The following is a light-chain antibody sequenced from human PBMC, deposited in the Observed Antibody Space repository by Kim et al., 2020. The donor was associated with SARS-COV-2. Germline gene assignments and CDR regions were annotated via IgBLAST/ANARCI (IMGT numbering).Light chain of an antibody. CDR1: QSVSSSY. CDR3: QQYGSSPRT. V-gene: IGKV3-20*01. CDR2: GAS. Sequence: SPEERVTLACRASQSVSSSYLAWYQQKPGQAPRLLIYGASSRATGIPDRFSGSGSGTDFTLTISRLEPEDFAVYYCQQYGSSPRTFGQGTKVDIK. J-gene: IGKJ1*01.